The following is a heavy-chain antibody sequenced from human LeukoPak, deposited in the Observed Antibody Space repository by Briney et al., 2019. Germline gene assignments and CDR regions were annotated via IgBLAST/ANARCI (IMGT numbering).Heavy chain of an antibody. CDR2: ISHDGSNE. CDR3: AKDCRGAMSHAGYLGS. Sequence: GGSLRLSCAASGFTFSSFGMHWVRQAPGKGLEWVAVISHDGSNEYHADSVKGRFTISRDNSKNTLYLQMNSLTADDTAVYYCAKDCRGAMSHAGYLGSWGQGTLVTVSS. J-gene: IGHJ4*02. V-gene: IGHV3-30*18. D-gene: IGHD3-10*01. CDR1: GFTFSSFG.